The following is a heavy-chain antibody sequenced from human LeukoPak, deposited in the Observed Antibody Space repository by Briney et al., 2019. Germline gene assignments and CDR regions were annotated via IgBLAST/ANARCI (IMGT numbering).Heavy chain of an antibody. Sequence: GGSPRLSCAASGFTFSSYEMNWVRQGPGKGLEWVSYISSSGSTIYYADSAKGRFTISRDNAKNSLYLQMNSLRAEDTAVYYCARLHMVRGVTIDYWGQGTLVTVSS. V-gene: IGHV3-48*03. CDR3: ARLHMVRGVTIDY. CDR1: GFTFSSYE. CDR2: ISSSGSTI. D-gene: IGHD3-10*01. J-gene: IGHJ4*02.